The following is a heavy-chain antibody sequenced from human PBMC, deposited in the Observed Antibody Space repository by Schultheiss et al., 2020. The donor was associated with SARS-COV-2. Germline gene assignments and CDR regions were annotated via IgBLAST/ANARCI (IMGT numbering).Heavy chain of an antibody. CDR3: TKEGVIPSAIQGFDY. CDR2: ISGSGGST. CDR1: GFTFSSYA. J-gene: IGHJ4*02. V-gene: IGHV3-23*01. Sequence: GGSLRLSCAASGFTFSSYAMSWVRQAPGKGLEWVSAISGSGGSTYYADSVKGRFTISRDNSKDTLYLHMNSLRAEDTAVYHCTKEGVIPSAIQGFDYWGQGALVTVSS. D-gene: IGHD2-2*02.